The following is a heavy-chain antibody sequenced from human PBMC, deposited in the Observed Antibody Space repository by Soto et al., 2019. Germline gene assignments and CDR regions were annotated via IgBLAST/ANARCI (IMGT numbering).Heavy chain of an antibody. CDR2: VHISGHS. V-gene: IGHV4-4*02. J-gene: IGHJ5*01. D-gene: IGHD1-1*01. Sequence: SETLSLTCIVSGGSVRAPDWWNWVRQSPDKGLEWIAEVHISGHSNYNPSLRSRVSVSIDSSKNQFYLNLNSVTAADTAIYYCARVRQGCSANNCYFDPWGQGTQVTVSS. CDR1: GGSVRAPDW. CDR3: ARVRQGCSANNCYFDP.